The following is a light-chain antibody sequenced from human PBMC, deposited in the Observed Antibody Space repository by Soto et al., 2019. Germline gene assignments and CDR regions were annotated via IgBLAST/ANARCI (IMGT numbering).Light chain of an antibody. CDR3: SSYTTSSSYV. V-gene: IGLV2-14*01. CDR1: SSDVGGFNY. CDR2: DVY. J-gene: IGLJ1*01. Sequence: QSVRTQPASVSGSPGQSITISCTGASSDVGGFNYVSWYQQHPGKAPKLLIFDVYSRPSGISNRFSGSKSGNTASLTISGLQAEDEADYYCSSYTTSSSYVFGAGTKVTVL.